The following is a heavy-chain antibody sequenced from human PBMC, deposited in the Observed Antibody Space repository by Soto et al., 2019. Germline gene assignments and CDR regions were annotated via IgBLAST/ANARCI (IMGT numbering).Heavy chain of an antibody. CDR3: VRSSTSANYFDY. D-gene: IGHD2-2*01. J-gene: IGHJ4*02. Sequence: QVQLQESGPGLVKPSQTLSLTCTVSGGSISSGGYYWSWIRQYPGKGLEWIGYIYYSGSTYYNPSLKSRVTISVDTSKNQFSLKLSSVTAADTAVYYCVRSSTSANYFDYWGQGTLVTVSS. CDR1: GGSISSGGYY. V-gene: IGHV4-31*03. CDR2: IYYSGST.